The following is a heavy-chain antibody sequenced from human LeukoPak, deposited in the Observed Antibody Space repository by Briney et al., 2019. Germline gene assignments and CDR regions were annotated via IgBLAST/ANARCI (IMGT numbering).Heavy chain of an antibody. V-gene: IGHV3-66*01. J-gene: IGHJ4*02. Sequence: GGSLRLSCAASGFTVSSNYMSWVRQAPGKGLEWVSVIYSGGSTYYADSVKGRFTISRDNSKNTLYLQMNSLRAEDTAVYYCARGPSDFYFGYWGQGTLVTVSS. CDR2: IYSGGST. CDR1: GFTVSSNY. D-gene: IGHD2-21*02. CDR3: ARGPSDFYFGY.